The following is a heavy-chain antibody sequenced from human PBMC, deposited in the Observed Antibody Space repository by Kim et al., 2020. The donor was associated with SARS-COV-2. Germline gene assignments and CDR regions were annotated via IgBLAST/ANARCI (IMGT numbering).Heavy chain of an antibody. Sequence: TNYNPSLKSRVTISVDTSKNQFSLKLSSVTAADTAVYYCARGIVGATPQYWGQGTLVTVSS. V-gene: IGHV4-59*09. CDR3: ARGIVGATPQY. D-gene: IGHD1-26*01. J-gene: IGHJ4*02. CDR2: T.